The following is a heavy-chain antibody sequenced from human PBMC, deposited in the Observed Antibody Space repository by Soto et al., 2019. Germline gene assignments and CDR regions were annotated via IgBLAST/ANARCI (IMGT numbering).Heavy chain of an antibody. V-gene: IGHV1-18*01. Sequence: ASVKVSFKASGYTFTSYGISWVRQAPGQGLEWMGWISAYNGNTNYAQKLQGRVTMTTDTSTSTAYMELRSLRSDDTAVYYCAREIATRDRYYYYYYGMAVWGQGTTVTVSS. CDR3: AREIATRDRYYYYYYGMAV. D-gene: IGHD6-13*01. CDR1: GYTFTSYG. J-gene: IGHJ6*02. CDR2: ISAYNGNT.